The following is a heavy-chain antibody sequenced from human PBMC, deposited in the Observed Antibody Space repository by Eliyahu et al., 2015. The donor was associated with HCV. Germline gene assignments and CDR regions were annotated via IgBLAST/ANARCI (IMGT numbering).Heavy chain of an antibody. CDR3: AKGLDIVVVPAALLGAPDY. D-gene: IGHD2-2*03. CDR2: ISGSGGST. J-gene: IGHJ4*02. V-gene: IGHV3-23*01. CDR1: GFTFSSYA. Sequence: EVQLLESGGGLVQPGGSLRLSCAASGFTFSSYAMSWVRQAPGKGLEWVSAISGSGGSTYYADSVKGRFTISRDNSKNTLYLQMNSLRAEDTAVYYCAKGLDIVVVPAALLGAPDYWGQGTLVTVSS.